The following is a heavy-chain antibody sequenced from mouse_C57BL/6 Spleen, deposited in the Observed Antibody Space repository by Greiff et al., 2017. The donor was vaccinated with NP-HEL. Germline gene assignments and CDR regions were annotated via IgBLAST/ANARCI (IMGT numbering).Heavy chain of an antibody. V-gene: IGHV3-6*01. D-gene: IGHD2-3*01. Sequence: EVQLQESGPGLVKPSQSLSLTCSVTGYSITSGYYWNWIRQLPGNILERMGYISYDGSNNYNPSLKNRITITRDTSKNKFFLKLNSVTTEDTATYYCAREGVRWLHWFAYWGQGTLVTVSA. CDR3: AREGVRWLHWFAY. CDR1: GYSITSGYY. J-gene: IGHJ3*01. CDR2: ISYDGSN.